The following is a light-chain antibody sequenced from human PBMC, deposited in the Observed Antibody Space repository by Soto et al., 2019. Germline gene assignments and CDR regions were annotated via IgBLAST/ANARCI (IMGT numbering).Light chain of an antibody. CDR1: QSLLHTNGYNY. CDR3: MQALQTWT. J-gene: IGKJ1*01. CDR2: LGS. Sequence: DIVMTQSPRSLPVTPGEPASISCRSSQSLLHTNGYNYLDWYLQKPGQSPQLLIYLGSNRASGVPARFSGSGSGTEFTLKISRVEAEDVGIYYCMQALQTWTFGQGTKVEIK. V-gene: IGKV2-28*01.